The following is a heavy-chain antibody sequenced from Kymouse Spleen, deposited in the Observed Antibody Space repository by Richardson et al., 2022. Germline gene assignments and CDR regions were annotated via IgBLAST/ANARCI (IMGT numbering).Heavy chain of an antibody. V-gene: IGHV1-3*01. D-gene: IGHD1-7*01. CDR1: GYTFTSYA. CDR2: INAGNGNT. Sequence: QVQLVQSGAEVKKPGASVKVSCKASGYTFTSYAMHWVRQAPGQRLEWMGWINAGNGNTKYSQKFQGRVTITRDTSASTAYMELSSLRSEDTAVYYCARSGITGTSFDYWGQGTLVTVSS. CDR3: ARSGITGTSFDY. J-gene: IGHJ4*02.